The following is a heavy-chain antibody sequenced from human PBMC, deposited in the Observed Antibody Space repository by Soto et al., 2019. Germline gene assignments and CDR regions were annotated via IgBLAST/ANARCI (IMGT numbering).Heavy chain of an antibody. Sequence: QVQLVQSGAEMKEPGDSVRVSCEASGYTFTSYYIHWVRQAPGHGLEWMGWINPKFGDTTYAQDFQGRVAMTRDMSITTVYRELSRPTSDDTAIYYCARNMDYYYGPGSGNGHGFWCKWTRVTVFS. CDR2: INPKFGDT. CDR1: GYTFTSYY. D-gene: IGHD3-10*01. V-gene: IGHV1-2*02. CDR3: ARNMDYYYGPGSGNGHGF. J-gene: IGHJ6*04.